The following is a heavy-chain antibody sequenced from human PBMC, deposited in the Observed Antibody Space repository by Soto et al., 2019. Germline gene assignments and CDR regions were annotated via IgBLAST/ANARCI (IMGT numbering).Heavy chain of an antibody. CDR2: VYYGGST. Sequence: QLQLQESGPGLVKPSETLSLTCTVSGGSISSSGYYWGWIRQPPGKGLEWIASVYYGGSTYYNPSRGSRVTIAVHTTKNHFSLKLSSVTAADTVVYSCASGYSSSVFGIWGQGTMVTVSS. D-gene: IGHD6-13*01. V-gene: IGHV4-39*01. J-gene: IGHJ3*02. CDR1: GGSISSSGYY. CDR3: ASGYSSSVFGI.